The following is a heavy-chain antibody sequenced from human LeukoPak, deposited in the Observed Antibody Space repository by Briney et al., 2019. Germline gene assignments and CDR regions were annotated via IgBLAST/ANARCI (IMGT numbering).Heavy chain of an antibody. CDR1: GFTFSSYA. CDR2: ISGSGGST. CDR3: AKSQGYSSSSDLDY. Sequence: GGSLRLSCAASGFTFSSYAMSWVRQAPGKGLEWVSAISGSGGSTYYADSVKGRFTISRDNSKNTLYLQMNSLRAEDTAVYYCAKSQGYSSSSDLDYWGQGTLVTVSS. D-gene: IGHD6-6*01. V-gene: IGHV3-23*01. J-gene: IGHJ4*02.